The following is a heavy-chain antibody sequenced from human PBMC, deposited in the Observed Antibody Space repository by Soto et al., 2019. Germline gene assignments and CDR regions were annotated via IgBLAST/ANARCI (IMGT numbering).Heavy chain of an antibody. Sequence: GGSLRLSCAASGFTFSSYAMNWVRQAPGKGLEWISVISNSGHSAYYADSVKGRFTISRDNSKNTLYLQIKSLRAEDTAAYYCAKGGPTFLNWFGPWGQGTLVTVS. CDR1: GFTFSSYA. D-gene: IGHD5-12*01. V-gene: IGHV3-23*01. CDR2: ISNSGHSA. J-gene: IGHJ5*02. CDR3: AKGGPTFLNWFGP.